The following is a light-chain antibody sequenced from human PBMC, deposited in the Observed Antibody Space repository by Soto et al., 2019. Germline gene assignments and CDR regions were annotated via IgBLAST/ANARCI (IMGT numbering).Light chain of an antibody. V-gene: IGKV3-11*01. CDR3: HQRSNWPPT. J-gene: IGKJ4*01. CDR2: DAY. CDR1: QSVSSN. Sequence: ENVLTQSPATLSLSPGERATLSCRASQSVSSNLAWYQQKPGQAPRLLIFDAYNRATGIPVRFSGSGSGTDFTLTISSLQPEDFAVYYCHQRSNWPPTFGGGTKVEIK.